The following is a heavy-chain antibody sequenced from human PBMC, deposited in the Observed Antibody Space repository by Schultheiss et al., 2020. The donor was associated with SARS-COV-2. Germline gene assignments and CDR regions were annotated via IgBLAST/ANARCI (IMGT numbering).Heavy chain of an antibody. CDR3: AREGGSYCLDY. D-gene: IGHD1-26*01. V-gene: IGHV3-48*03. Sequence: GGSLRLSCAASGFTFSSYEMNWVRQAPGKGLEWVSYISSSGSTIYYADSVKGRFTISRDNAKNSLYLQMNSLRAEDTAVYYCAREGGSYCLDYWGQGTLVTVSS. J-gene: IGHJ4*02. CDR1: GFTFSSYE. CDR2: ISSSGSTI.